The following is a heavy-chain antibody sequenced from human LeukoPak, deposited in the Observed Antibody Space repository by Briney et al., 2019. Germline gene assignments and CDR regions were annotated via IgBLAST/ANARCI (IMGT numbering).Heavy chain of an antibody. CDR3: ARGSNGWHGIDY. CDR1: GFTSSDYW. D-gene: IGHD6-19*01. Sequence: PGGSLRLSCAASGFTSSDYWMHWVRQAPGKGLVWVSRMNSDGGTTTYADSVQGRFTVSRDNAKNTLYLQMNSLGVEDTAVYYCARGSNGWHGIDYWGQGTLVTVSS. CDR2: MNSDGGTT. V-gene: IGHV3-74*01. J-gene: IGHJ4*02.